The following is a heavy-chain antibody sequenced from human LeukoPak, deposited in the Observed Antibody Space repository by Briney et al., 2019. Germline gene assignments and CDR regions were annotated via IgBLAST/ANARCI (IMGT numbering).Heavy chain of an antibody. D-gene: IGHD3-10*01. CDR2: INHSGST. CDR3: ASTHVTMVRGIIDY. V-gene: IGHV4-34*01. J-gene: IGHJ4*02. CDR1: GGSFSGNY. Sequence: PSETLSLTCAVYGGSFSGNYWSWIRQPPGKGLEWIGEINHSGSTNYNPSLKSRVTISVDTSKNQFSLKLSSVTAADTAVYYCASTHVTMVRGIIDYWGQGTLVTVSS.